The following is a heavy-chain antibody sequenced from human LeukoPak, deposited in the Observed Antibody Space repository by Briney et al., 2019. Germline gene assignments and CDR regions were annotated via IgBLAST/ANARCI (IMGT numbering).Heavy chain of an antibody. D-gene: IGHD2-15*01. Sequence: GESLKISCKGSGYSFTSYWIGWVRQMPGKGLEWMAIIYPGDSDTKYSPSFQGQVTISADKSISTAYLQWNSLKASDTAMYYCARRSGMVVAATEFDYWGQGTLVTVSS. CDR1: GYSFTSYW. CDR2: IYPGDSDT. V-gene: IGHV5-51*01. CDR3: ARRSGMVVAATEFDY. J-gene: IGHJ4*02.